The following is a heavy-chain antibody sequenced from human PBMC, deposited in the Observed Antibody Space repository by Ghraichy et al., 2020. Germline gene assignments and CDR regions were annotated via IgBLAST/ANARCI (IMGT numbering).Heavy chain of an antibody. D-gene: IGHD6-13*01. CDR2: ISAYNSKT. CDR1: GYTFTNHG. CDR3: ARDRIAAPVDPDY. V-gene: IGHV1-18*01. Sequence: ASVKVSCKASGYTFTNHGISWVRQAPGQGLQWMGWISAYNSKTNYPQKLQGRVTMTTDTFTSTAYMELRSLRSDDTAVYYCARDRIAAPVDPDYWGQGTLVTVSS. J-gene: IGHJ4*02.